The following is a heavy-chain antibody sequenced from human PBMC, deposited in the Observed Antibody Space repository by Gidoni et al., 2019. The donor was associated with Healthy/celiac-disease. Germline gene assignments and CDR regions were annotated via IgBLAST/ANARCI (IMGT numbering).Heavy chain of an antibody. CDR3: ARGNYDIFTGIDY. CDR2: IWYDGSNK. CDR1: GFTFRSYG. Sequence: QVQLVESGGGMVQPRRSLSRSCAASGFTFRSYGMHWVRQAPGKGMEWVAVIWYDGSNKYYTDSVKGRFTISRDNSKNTLYLQMNSLRAEDTAVYYCARGNYDIFTGIDYWGQVTLVTVSS. V-gene: IGHV3-33*01. D-gene: IGHD3-9*01. J-gene: IGHJ4*02.